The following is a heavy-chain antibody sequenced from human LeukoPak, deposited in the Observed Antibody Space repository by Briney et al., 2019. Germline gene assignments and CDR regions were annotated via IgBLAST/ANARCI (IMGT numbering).Heavy chain of an antibody. CDR2: IYPGDSDT. Sequence: GESLKISCKGSGYSYTSYWIGWVRQMPGKGLEGMGIIYPGDSDTRYSPSFQGQVTIAADKSISPAYLQWSSLKASDTAMYYCARRSSGWHGAGDYWGQGTLVTVSS. CDR3: ARRSSGWHGAGDY. J-gene: IGHJ4*02. V-gene: IGHV5-51*01. CDR1: GYSYTSYW. D-gene: IGHD6-19*01.